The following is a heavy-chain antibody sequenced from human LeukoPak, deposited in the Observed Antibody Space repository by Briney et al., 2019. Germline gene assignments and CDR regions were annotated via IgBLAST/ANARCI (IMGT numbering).Heavy chain of an antibody. CDR1: GYTFTGYY. CDR2: INPNSGGT. Sequence: ASVKVSCKASGYTFTGYYMHWVRQAPGQGLEWMGWINPNSGGTNYAQKFQGRVTMTRDTSISTAYMELSRLRSDDTAVYYCARDRGEGYYYHSSGSGYWGQGTLVTVSS. J-gene: IGHJ4*02. V-gene: IGHV1-2*02. CDR3: ARDRGEGYYYHSSGSGY. D-gene: IGHD3-22*01.